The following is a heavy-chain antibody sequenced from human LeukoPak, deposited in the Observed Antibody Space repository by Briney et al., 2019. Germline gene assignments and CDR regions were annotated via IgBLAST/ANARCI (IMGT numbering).Heavy chain of an antibody. V-gene: IGHV3-7*01. CDR3: ARDPVQQLVPHYYYYYYMDV. CDR1: GLTVSSNY. D-gene: IGHD6-13*01. Sequence: GSLRLSCAASGLTVSSNYMNWVRQAPGKGLEWVANIKQDGSAKYYVDSVKGRFTISRDNAKNSLYLQMNSLRAEDTAVYYCARDPVQQLVPHYYYYYYMDVWGKGTTVTVSS. J-gene: IGHJ6*03. CDR2: IKQDGSAK.